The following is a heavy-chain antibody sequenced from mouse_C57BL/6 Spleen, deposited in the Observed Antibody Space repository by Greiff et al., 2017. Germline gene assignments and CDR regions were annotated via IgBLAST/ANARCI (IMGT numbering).Heavy chain of an antibody. J-gene: IGHJ2*01. V-gene: IGHV1-4*01. D-gene: IGHD1-1*01. CDR3: ARFITTVVHFDY. CDR2: INPSSGYT. CDR1: GYTFTSYT. Sequence: QVQLQQSGAELARPGASVKMSCKASGYTFTSYTMHWVKQRPGQGLEWIGYINPSSGYTKYNQKFKDKATLTADKSSSTAYMQLSSLTSEDSAVYYCARFITTVVHFDYWGQGTTLTVSS.